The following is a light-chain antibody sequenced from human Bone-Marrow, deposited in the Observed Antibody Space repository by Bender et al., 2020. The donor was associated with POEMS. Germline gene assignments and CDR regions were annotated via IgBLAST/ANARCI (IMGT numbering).Light chain of an antibody. CDR1: SSDVGNYNF. J-gene: IGLJ3*02. Sequence: QSALTQPRSVSGSPGQSVTISCTGTSSDVGNYNFVSWYQQHPGQAPKVMIYEVTKRPSGVPDRFSGSKSGNTASLTVSGLQAEDEADYYCTSYADSASANWLFGGGTKLTVL. CDR3: TSYADSASANWL. CDR2: EVT. V-gene: IGLV2-11*01.